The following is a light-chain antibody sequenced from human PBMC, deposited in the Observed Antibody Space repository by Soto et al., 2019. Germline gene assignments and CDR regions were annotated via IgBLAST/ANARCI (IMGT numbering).Light chain of an antibody. Sequence: DIQMTQFPPSSSASIGDRVIITCRPSQSIGRYLNWYQQKPRKAPNLLIYATSTLYTGVPSRFSVSVSGRNFSLTISGLQPKDFATYNCQHSYSTPWTFGQGTKV. CDR2: ATS. J-gene: IGKJ1*01. V-gene: IGKV1-39*01. CDR1: QSIGRY. CDR3: QHSYSTPWT.